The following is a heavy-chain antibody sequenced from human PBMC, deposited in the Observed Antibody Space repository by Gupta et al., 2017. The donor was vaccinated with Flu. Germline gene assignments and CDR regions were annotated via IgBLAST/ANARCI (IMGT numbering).Heavy chain of an antibody. V-gene: IGHV3-33*01. Sequence: QVQLVESGGDVVQPGRSLRLSCAASGFTFTSYGVHWVRQAPGQGLEWVAVIWYDGTNKYYTDSVKGRLIISRDNFKNTLYLQMNSLRAEDTAVYYCARVNEGGYYNGMDVWGQGTTVTVSS. D-gene: IGHD1-1*01. CDR2: IWYDGTNK. CDR3: ARVNEGGYYNGMDV. J-gene: IGHJ6*02. CDR1: GFTFTSYG.